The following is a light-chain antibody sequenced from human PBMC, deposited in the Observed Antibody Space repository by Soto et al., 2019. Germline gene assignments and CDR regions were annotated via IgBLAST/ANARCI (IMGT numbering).Light chain of an antibody. CDR1: QDVTAN. Sequence: EISMTQFPAILSASPGEGATLYCRAAQDVTANFAWYQLRRGQPPRLLIYDISTRATGVPARFSGSGSGTEFTLTISGLQSEDFALYFCQQYNNWPFSFGPGTRLEI. CDR2: DIS. CDR3: QQYNNWPFS. V-gene: IGKV3-15*01. J-gene: IGKJ5*01.